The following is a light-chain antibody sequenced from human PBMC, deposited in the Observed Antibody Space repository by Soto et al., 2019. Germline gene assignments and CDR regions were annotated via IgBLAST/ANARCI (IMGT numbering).Light chain of an antibody. CDR2: EVT. J-gene: IGLJ1*01. V-gene: IGLV2-14*01. CDR1: SSDVGNYDY. CDR3: CSYSSSTTLYV. Sequence: QSVLTQPASVSGSPGQSITISCTGSSSDVGNYDYVSWYQQHPDKAPKLMIYEVTHRPSGVSNRFSGSKSGNTASLTISGLQAEDEADYYCCSYSSSTTLYVFGTGTKLTVL.